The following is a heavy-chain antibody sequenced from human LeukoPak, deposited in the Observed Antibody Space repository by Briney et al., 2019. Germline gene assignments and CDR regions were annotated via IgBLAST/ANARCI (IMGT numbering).Heavy chain of an antibody. CDR3: ARGGLTYYYGSGSLFDY. CDR2: ISAYNGNT. V-gene: IGHV1-18*01. D-gene: IGHD3-10*01. CDR1: GYTFSSYG. J-gene: IGHJ4*02. Sequence: ASVKVSCKASGYTFSSYGLSWVRQAPGQGLEWMGWISAYNGNTNYAQKLQGRVTMTTDTSTSTAYMELRSLRSDDTAVYYCARGGLTYYYGSGSLFDYWGQGTLVTVSS.